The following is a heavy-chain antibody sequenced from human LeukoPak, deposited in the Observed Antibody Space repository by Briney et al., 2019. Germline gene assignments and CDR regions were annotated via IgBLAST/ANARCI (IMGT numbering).Heavy chain of an antibody. Sequence: QSGGSLRLSCAASRFTFSSYGMSWVRQAPGKGLEWVSAISGSGGSTYYADSVKGRFTISRDNSKNTLYLQMNSLRAEDTAVYYCAKDESWWELRGLFDYWGQGTLVTVSS. CDR1: RFTFSSYG. CDR2: ISGSGGST. CDR3: AKDESWWELRGLFDY. J-gene: IGHJ4*02. V-gene: IGHV3-23*01. D-gene: IGHD1-26*01.